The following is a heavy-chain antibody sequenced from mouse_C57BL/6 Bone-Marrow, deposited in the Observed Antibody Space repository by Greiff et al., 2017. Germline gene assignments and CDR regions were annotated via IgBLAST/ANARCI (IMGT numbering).Heavy chain of an antibody. J-gene: IGHJ1*03. V-gene: IGHV1-55*01. Sequence: VQLQQSGAELVKPGASVKMSCKASGYTFTSYWITWVKQRPGQGLEWIGDIYPGSGSTNYNEKFKSKATLTVDTSSSTAYMQLSSLTSEDSAVYYCARPYDYGSTPDVWGTGTTVTVSS. D-gene: IGHD1-1*01. CDR3: ARPYDYGSTPDV. CDR2: IYPGSGST. CDR1: GYTFTSYW.